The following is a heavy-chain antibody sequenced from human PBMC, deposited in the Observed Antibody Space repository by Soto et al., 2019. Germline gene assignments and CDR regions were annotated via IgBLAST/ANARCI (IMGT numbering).Heavy chain of an antibody. CDR3: ARDRRGSYSSRYYDY. V-gene: IGHV3-21*01. J-gene: IGHJ4*02. Sequence: GGYPRLSCAASGFTFSSYSMNWVRQAPGKGLEWVSSISSSSSYIYYADSVKGRFTISRDNAKNSLHLQMNSLRGEDTAVYYCARDRRGSYSSRYYDYWGRGTLDIVSS. CDR2: ISSSSSYI. CDR1: GFTFSSYS. D-gene: IGHD1-26*01.